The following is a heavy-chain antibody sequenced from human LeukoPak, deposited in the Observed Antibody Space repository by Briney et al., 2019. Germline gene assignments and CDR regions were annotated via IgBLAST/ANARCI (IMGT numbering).Heavy chain of an antibody. CDR2: IYAGNSDA. CDR1: GYPFTTSW. J-gene: IGHJ4*02. Sequence: PGESLKISCQGFGYPFTTSWIGWVRQLPGKGLEWTAIIYAGNSDAKYSPSFQGQVSISTDRSISTAYLHWSSLKASDTAIYYCAIINHPDGRVYWGQGALVTVSS. V-gene: IGHV5-51*01. D-gene: IGHD5-24*01. CDR3: AIINHPDGRVY.